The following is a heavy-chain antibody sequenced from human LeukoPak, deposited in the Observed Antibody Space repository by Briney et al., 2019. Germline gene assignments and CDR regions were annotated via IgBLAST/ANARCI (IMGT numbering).Heavy chain of an antibody. D-gene: IGHD1-1*01. V-gene: IGHV1-3*01. CDR3: ARGEDNWNDRRYYFDY. CDR2: INAGNGNT. CDR1: GYTFTNYA. J-gene: IGHJ4*02. Sequence: ASVKVSCKASGYTFTNYAMNWVRQAPGQGLEWMGWINAGNGNTKYSQKFQGRVTITRDTSASTAYMELSSLRSEDTAVYYCARGEDNWNDRRYYFDYWGQGTLVTVSS.